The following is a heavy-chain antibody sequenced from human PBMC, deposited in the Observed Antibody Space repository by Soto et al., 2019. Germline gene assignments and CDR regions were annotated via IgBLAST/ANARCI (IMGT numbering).Heavy chain of an antibody. D-gene: IGHD6-6*01. J-gene: IGHJ5*02. CDR3: ARASGSAARGKGNWFYL. CDR1: GYSFTNYG. Sequence: ASVKVSCKASGYSFTNYGITWVRQAPGQGLEWTGWISAYSGNTDYAQKLQGRVSMTTDTSTTTAYMELRSLRSDDTAVYYCARASGSAARGKGNWFYLWGPGTLVPVSS. V-gene: IGHV1-18*01. CDR2: ISAYSGNT.